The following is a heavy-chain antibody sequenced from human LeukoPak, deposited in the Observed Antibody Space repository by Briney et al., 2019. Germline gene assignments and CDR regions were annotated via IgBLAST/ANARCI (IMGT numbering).Heavy chain of an antibody. J-gene: IGHJ5*02. CDR2: IDKKDKGYATAT. CDR3: TRDGGTYNWFDP. V-gene: IGHV3-73*01. Sequence: GGSLRLSCAASGFTFSGSAIHWVRQSSGKGLEWVGQIDKKDKGYATATAYAASVKGRFTISRDDSINTAYLQMKSLKTEDTALYYCTRDGGTYNWFDPWGQETLVTVSS. D-gene: IGHD1-26*01. CDR1: GFTFSGSA.